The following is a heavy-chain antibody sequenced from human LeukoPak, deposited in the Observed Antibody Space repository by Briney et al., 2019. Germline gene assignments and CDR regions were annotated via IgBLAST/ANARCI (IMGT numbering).Heavy chain of an antibody. V-gene: IGHV3-23*01. Sequence: PGGSLRLSCAASGFTFSGYTMNWVRQAPGKGLEWVSSITGSGGSTHYADSVKGRFTISRDNSKNTLYLQMNSLRAEDTAVYYCAKDGPDWGSYFDCWGQGTLVTVSS. CDR3: AKDGPDWGSYFDC. D-gene: IGHD7-27*01. CDR2: ITGSGGST. J-gene: IGHJ4*02. CDR1: GFTFSGYT.